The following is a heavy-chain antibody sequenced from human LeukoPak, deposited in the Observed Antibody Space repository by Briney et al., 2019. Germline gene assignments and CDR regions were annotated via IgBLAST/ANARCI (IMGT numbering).Heavy chain of an antibody. Sequence: GGSLRLSCAASGFTFSSYAMHWVRQAPGKGLEWVAVISYDGSNKYYADSVKSRFTISRDNSKNTLYLQMNSLRAEDTAVYYCARLREIPVFGVVTKSTSYFDYWGQGTLVTVSS. CDR3: ARLREIPVFGVVTKSTSYFDY. CDR2: ISYDGSNK. CDR1: GFTFSSYA. V-gene: IGHV3-30*04. J-gene: IGHJ4*02. D-gene: IGHD3-3*01.